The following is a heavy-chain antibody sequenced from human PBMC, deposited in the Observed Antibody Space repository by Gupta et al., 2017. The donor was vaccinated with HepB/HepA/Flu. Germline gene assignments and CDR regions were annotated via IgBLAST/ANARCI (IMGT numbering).Heavy chain of an antibody. D-gene: IGHD6-19*01. V-gene: IGHV4-4*02. J-gene: IGHJ6*02. CDR1: GGSISSSNW. Sequence: QVQLQESGPGLVKPSGTLSLTCAVSGGSISSSNWWCWVRTPPGKGLEWIGEIYHSGSTNYNPSLKSRVTISVDKSKNQFSLKLSSVTAADTAVYYCARDSAVAAKNYYYYGMDVWGQGTTVTVSS. CDR2: IYHSGST. CDR3: ARDSAVAAKNYYYYGMDV.